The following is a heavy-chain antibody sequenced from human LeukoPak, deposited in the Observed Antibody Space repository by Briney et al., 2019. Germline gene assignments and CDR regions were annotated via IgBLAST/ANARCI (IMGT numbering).Heavy chain of an antibody. CDR1: DGSISGYY. CDR2: MYYSGST. D-gene: IGHD6-13*01. V-gene: IGHV4-59*01. Sequence: SETLSLTCTVSDGSISGYYWNWIRQPPGKGMEWIGYMYYSGSTNYNPSLKSRVTMSADTSRNHLSLKLSSVTAADTAVYYCARSLPVTAAGSNWFDPWGQGTLVTVSS. CDR3: ARSLPVTAAGSNWFDP. J-gene: IGHJ5*02.